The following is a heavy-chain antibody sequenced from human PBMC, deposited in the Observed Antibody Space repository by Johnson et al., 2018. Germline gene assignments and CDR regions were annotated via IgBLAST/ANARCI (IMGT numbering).Heavy chain of an antibody. CDR3: AKGEPHDY. V-gene: IGHV3-30*18. CDR1: GFTFSSYG. Sequence: QLVESGGGVVQPGRSLRLSCAASGFTFSSYGMHWVRQAPGKGLEWVAVISYDGTNKYYADSVKGRFTISRDNSKNTLYLQMNSLRAEDTAVYFCAKGEPHDYWGQGNLVTVSS. J-gene: IGHJ4*02. D-gene: IGHD1-14*01. CDR2: ISYDGTNK.